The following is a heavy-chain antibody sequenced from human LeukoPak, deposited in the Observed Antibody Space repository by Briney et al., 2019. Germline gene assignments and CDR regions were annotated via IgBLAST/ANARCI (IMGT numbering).Heavy chain of an antibody. CDR1: GYSISSGYY. V-gene: IGHV4-38-2*02. Sequence: KPSETPSLTCAVSGYSISSGYYWGWIRQPPGKGLEWIGSIYHSGSTYYNPSLKSRVTISVDTSKNQFSLKLSSVTAADTAVYYCAREMEDSSPGWWYFDLWGRGTLVTVSS. D-gene: IGHD6-13*01. CDR2: IYHSGST. CDR3: AREMEDSSPGWWYFDL. J-gene: IGHJ2*01.